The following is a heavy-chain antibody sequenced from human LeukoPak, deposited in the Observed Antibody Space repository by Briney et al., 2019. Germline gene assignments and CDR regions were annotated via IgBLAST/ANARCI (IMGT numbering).Heavy chain of an antibody. CDR2: VSYDGTDT. Sequence: GGSLRLSCTASGFTFRHFAMHWVRQAPGKGLEWVATVSYDGTDTSYADSVKGRFAIFRDNSKNTLYLQMNSLRTEDTAVYYRVRVSGFCTNGVCPSFDPWGQGTLVTVSS. J-gene: IGHJ5*02. CDR3: VRVSGFCTNGVCPSFDP. CDR1: GFTFRHFA. V-gene: IGHV3-30*09. D-gene: IGHD2-8*01.